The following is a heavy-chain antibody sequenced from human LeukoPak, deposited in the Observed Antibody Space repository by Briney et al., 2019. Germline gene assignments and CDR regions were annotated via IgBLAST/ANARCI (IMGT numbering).Heavy chain of an antibody. V-gene: IGHV1-2*02. CDR3: ARCYCTTTSCYYFDF. CDR2: INPNRGGT. Sequence: ASVKVSCKASGYTFSGYYMHWVGQAPGQGLEWMGWINPNRGGTNYAQKFQGRVTMTRDTSISTAYMELSSLRSDDTAVYYCARCYCTTTSCYYFDFWGQGTLVTVSS. D-gene: IGHD2-2*01. J-gene: IGHJ4*02. CDR1: GYTFSGYY.